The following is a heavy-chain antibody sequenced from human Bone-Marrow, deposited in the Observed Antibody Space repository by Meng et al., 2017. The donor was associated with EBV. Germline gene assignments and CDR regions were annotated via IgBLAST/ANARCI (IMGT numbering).Heavy chain of an antibody. V-gene: IGHV4-4*02. CDR3: SIIIYGSGLNSWFDP. J-gene: IGHJ5*02. CDR2: IHHGGST. CDR1: GGSISGDNW. Sequence: VPLTGSGPGLVKSSGSLSLTCGVSGGSISGDNWWTWGRQPPGKGLEWVGEIHHGGSTNYNPYLKSRVTISLDKSKNQFSLRLTSVTAADTAVYYCSIIIYGSGLNSWFDPWGQGTLVTVSS. D-gene: IGHD3-10*01.